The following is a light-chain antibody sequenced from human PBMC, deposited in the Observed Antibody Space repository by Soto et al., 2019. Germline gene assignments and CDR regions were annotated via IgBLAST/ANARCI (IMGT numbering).Light chain of an antibody. CDR2: DAS. CDR3: RQRSNWPPA. CDR1: QSVNNY. V-gene: IGKV3-11*01. J-gene: IGKJ3*01. Sequence: EIGVSQKPGTVSCRPRERATVVCGASQSVNNYLAWYQQKPGQAPRLLIYDASNRATGIPARFSGSGSGTDIPLTIGGPAPVVYPVSYCRQRSNWPPAFGPGTKVDIK.